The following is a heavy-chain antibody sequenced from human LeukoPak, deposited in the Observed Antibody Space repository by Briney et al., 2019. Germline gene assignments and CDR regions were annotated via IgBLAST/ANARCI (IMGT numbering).Heavy chain of an antibody. CDR2: IIPIFGIA. Sequence: ASVKVSCKASGGTFSSYAISWVRQAPEQGLEWMGRIIPIFGIANYVQKFQGRVTITADKSTGTAYMELSSLRSEDTAVYYCATDRDYSEYYYLNWLDPWGQGTLVTVSS. V-gene: IGHV1-69*10. J-gene: IGHJ5*02. D-gene: IGHD3-22*01. CDR3: ATDRDYSEYYYLNWLDP. CDR1: GGTFSSYA.